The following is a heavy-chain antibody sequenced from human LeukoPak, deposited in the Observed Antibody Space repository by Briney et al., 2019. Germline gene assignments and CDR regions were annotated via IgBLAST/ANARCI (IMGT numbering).Heavy chain of an antibody. CDR2: MNPNSGNT. J-gene: IGHJ3*02. CDR1: GYTFTSYG. Sequence: ASVKVSCKASGYTFTSYGINWVRQATGQGLDWMGWMNPNSGNTGYAQKFQGRVTITRNTSISTAYMELSSLRSEDTAVYYCARRSGFSCSGGSCYSHFDAFDIWGQGTMVTVSS. V-gene: IGHV1-8*03. D-gene: IGHD2-15*01. CDR3: ARRSGFSCSGGSCYSHFDAFDI.